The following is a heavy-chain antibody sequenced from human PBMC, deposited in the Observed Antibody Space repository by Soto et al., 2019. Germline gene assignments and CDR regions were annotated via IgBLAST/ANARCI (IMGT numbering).Heavy chain of an antibody. CDR1: GDSINSDNYY. D-gene: IGHD3-9*01. J-gene: IGHJ4*02. CDR3: ARLEGLATISYYFDY. V-gene: IGHV4-39*01. CDR2: IYYRGNT. Sequence: QLQLQESGPGLVKPSETLSLTCSVSGDSINSDNYYWGWIRQPPGKGLEWIGSIYYRGNTYYNPSLKTRVTISLDKYKSQFSLKLNSVTAADSAVYFCARLEGLATISYYFDYWGQGTLVTVSS.